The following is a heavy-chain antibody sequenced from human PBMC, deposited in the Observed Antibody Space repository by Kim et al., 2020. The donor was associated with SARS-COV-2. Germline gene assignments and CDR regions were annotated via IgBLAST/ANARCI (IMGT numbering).Heavy chain of an antibody. D-gene: IGHD3-10*01. J-gene: IGHJ5*02. CDR1: GGSISSSSYY. CDR3: ARGVLLWFGELLYTLGNWFDP. V-gene: IGHV4-39*01. Sequence: SETLSLTCTVSGGSISSSSYYWGWIRQPPGKGLEWIGSIYYSGSTYYNPSLKSRVTISVDTSKNQFSLKLSSVTAADTAVYYCARGVLLWFGELLYTLGNWFDPWGQGTLVTVSS. CDR2: IYYSGST.